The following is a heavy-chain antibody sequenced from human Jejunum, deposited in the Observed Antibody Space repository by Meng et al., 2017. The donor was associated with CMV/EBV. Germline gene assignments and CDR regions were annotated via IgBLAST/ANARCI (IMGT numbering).Heavy chain of an antibody. CDR3: AKEGVLYGMDV. V-gene: IGHV1-46*01. D-gene: IGHD4/OR15-4a*01. Sequence: CKASGYILTDYYIHWVRQAPGQGLEWMAIINPSGYNTNYTQKFQGRITVTRDTSTHTVYMELKNLRFEDTAVYYCAKEGVLYGMDVWGQGTTVTVSS. CDR1: GYILTDYY. J-gene: IGHJ6*02. CDR2: INPSGYNT.